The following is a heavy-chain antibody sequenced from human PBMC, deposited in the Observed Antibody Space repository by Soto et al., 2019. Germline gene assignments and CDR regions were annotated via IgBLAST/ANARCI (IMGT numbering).Heavy chain of an antibody. Sequence: SETLSLTCTVSGGSISSGGYYWSWIRQHPGKGLEWIGYIYYSGSTYYNPSLKSRVTISVDTSKNQFSLKLSSVTAADTAVYYCARDRSGTTLPYYFDYWGQGTLVTVSS. CDR2: IYYSGST. V-gene: IGHV4-31*03. J-gene: IGHJ4*02. CDR1: GGSISSGGYY. CDR3: ARDRSGTTLPYYFDY. D-gene: IGHD1-26*01.